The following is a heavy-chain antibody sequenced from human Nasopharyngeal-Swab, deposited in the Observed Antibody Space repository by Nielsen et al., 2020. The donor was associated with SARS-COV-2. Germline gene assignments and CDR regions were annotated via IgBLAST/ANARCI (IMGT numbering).Heavy chain of an antibody. CDR1: GFTFSSYG. CDR2: IWYDGSNK. Sequence: GESLKISCAASGFTFSSYGMHWVRQAPGKGLEWVAVIWYDGSNKYYADSVKGRFTISRDNSKNTLYLQMNSLRDEDTAVYYCARDPLLWFGELSRLYGMDVWGQGTLVTVSS. J-gene: IGHJ6*02. CDR3: ARDPLLWFGELSRLYGMDV. D-gene: IGHD3-10*01. V-gene: IGHV3-33*01.